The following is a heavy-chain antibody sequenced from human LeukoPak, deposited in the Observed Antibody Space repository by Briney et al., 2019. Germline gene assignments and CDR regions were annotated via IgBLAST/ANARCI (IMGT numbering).Heavy chain of an antibody. V-gene: IGHV5-51*01. Sequence: GESLKISCKGSGYSFTSYGISWVRQMPGKGLEWMGIIYPGDSDTRYSPSFQGQVTISADRSISTAYLQWSSLKASDTAMYYCARHETGPYFDYWGQGTLVTVSS. CDR1: GYSFTSYG. CDR3: ARHETGPYFDY. CDR2: IYPGDSDT. D-gene: IGHD1-1*01. J-gene: IGHJ4*02.